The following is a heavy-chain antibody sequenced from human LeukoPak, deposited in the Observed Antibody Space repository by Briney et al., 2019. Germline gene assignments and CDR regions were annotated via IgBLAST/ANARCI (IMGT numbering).Heavy chain of an antibody. D-gene: IGHD7-27*01. CDR3: ARDLAWGAFDY. CDR1: GFAFSSYG. Sequence: GGSLRLSCAASGFAFSSYGMSWFRQAPGRGLEWLSGISPRGGGTYYADSVQGRFTISRDDSKNTLSLQMNSLRVEDTAVYYCARDLAWGAFDYWGQGTLVTVSS. J-gene: IGHJ4*02. CDR2: ISPRGGGT. V-gene: IGHV3-23*01.